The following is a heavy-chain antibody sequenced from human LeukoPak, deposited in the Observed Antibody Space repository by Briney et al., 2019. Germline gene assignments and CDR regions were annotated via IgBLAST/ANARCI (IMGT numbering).Heavy chain of an antibody. V-gene: IGHV4-59*01. CDR3: ARAPELLSFYYFDY. D-gene: IGHD3-10*01. CDR1: GGSISSYY. CDR2: IYYSGST. J-gene: IGHJ4*02. Sequence: SETLSLTCTVSGGSISSYYWSWIRQHPGKGLEWIGYIYYSGSTNYNPSLKSRVTISVDTSKNQFSLKLSSVTAADTAVYYCARAPELLSFYYFDYWGQGTLVTVSS.